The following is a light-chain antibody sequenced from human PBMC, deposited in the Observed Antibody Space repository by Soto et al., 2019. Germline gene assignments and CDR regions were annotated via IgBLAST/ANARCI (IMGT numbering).Light chain of an antibody. Sequence: IQLTQSPSSLPASVGDRVTITCRASQDITTYLAWYQQKPGKAPKLLIYAASALHSGVPSRFSGSGSGTDFTLSISSLQPEDFATYYCLQINSYPYTLGQGTQLDIK. CDR3: LQINSYPYT. CDR2: AAS. CDR1: QDITTY. J-gene: IGKJ2*01. V-gene: IGKV1-9*01.